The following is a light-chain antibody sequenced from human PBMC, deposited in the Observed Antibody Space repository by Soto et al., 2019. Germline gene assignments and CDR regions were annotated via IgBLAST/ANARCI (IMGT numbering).Light chain of an antibody. Sequence: EVVLTQFPGTLPVSLGERATLSCRASQSVRNDYLAWYQQKRGQAPRLLIHGASTRATGIPDRFSGSGSGTDFILTSSRVEAGDVAMYFCQQYGSLPETFGQGTKVEIK. CDR3: QQYGSLPET. CDR2: GAS. CDR1: QSVRNDY. J-gene: IGKJ1*01. V-gene: IGKV3-20*01.